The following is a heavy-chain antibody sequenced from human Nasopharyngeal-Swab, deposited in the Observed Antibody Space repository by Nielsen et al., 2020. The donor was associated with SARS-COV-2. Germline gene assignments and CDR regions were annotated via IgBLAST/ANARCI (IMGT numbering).Heavy chain of an antibody. CDR2: ISSNGGST. D-gene: IGHD4-17*01. J-gene: IGHJ4*02. CDR3: ARDGDYTLDY. V-gene: IGHV3-64*01. CDR1: GFTFSSYA. Sequence: GESLKISCAASGFTFSSYAMHWVRQAPGKGLEYVSAISSNGGSTYYANSVKGRFTISRDNSKNTLYLQMGSLRAEDMAVYYCARDGDYTLDYWGQGTLVTVSS.